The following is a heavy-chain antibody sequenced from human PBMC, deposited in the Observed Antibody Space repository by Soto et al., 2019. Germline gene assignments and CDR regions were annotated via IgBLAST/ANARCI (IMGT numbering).Heavy chain of an antibody. CDR2: ISSSSRYI. D-gene: IGHD6-13*01. Sequence: GGSLRLSCAASGFTFSSYSMNWVRQAPGKGLEWVSSISSSSRYIYYADSVKGRFTISRDNAKNSLYLQMNSLRAEDTAVYYWAREFDAAEQFDAFDLWGQGTMVTVSS. V-gene: IGHV3-21*01. J-gene: IGHJ3*01. CDR3: AREFDAAEQFDAFDL. CDR1: GFTFSSYS.